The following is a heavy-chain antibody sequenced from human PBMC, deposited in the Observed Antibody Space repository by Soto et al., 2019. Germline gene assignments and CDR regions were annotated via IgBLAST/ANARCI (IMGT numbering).Heavy chain of an antibody. J-gene: IGHJ4*02. CDR1: GFTFSSYA. Sequence: GGSLRLSCAASGFTFSSYAMHWVRQAPGKGLEWVAVISYDGSNKYYADSVKGRFTISRDNSKNTLYLQMNSLRAEDTAVYYCARDPGGGYCTYWGQGTLVTVSS. CDR2: ISYDGSNK. D-gene: IGHD2-21*01. V-gene: IGHV3-30-3*01. CDR3: ARDPGGGYCTY.